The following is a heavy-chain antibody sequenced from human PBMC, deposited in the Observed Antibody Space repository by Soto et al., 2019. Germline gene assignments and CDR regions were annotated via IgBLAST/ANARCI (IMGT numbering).Heavy chain of an antibody. CDR2: ISGSGGST. D-gene: IGHD6-19*01. CDR1: GFTFSSYA. J-gene: IGHJ4*02. Sequence: VGSLRLSCAASGFTFSSYAVSWVRQAPGKGLEWVSAISGSGGSTYYADSVKGRFTISRDNSKNTLYPQMNSLRAEDTAVYYCAKVKPLGIAVAGHYFDYWGQGTLVTVSS. V-gene: IGHV3-23*01. CDR3: AKVKPLGIAVAGHYFDY.